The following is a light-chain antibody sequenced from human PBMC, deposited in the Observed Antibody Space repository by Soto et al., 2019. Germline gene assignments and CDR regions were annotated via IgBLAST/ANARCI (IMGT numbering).Light chain of an antibody. CDR1: QSIGRW. CDR2: KAS. Sequence: DIQMTQYPSTLSASVGDRVTITCRASQSIGRWLAWYQQKPGKAPKLLIYKASTLESGVPSRFSGSGSGTDFALTISSLQPDDFATYYCQQYNSNSEISFGPGTKVDIK. V-gene: IGKV1-5*03. J-gene: IGKJ3*01. CDR3: QQYNSNSEIS.